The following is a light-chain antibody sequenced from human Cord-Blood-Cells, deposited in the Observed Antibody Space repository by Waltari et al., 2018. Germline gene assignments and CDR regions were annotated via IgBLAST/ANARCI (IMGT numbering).Light chain of an antibody. V-gene: IGKV1-8*01. CDR3: QQDYSYPRT. Sequence: AIRMTQSPSSFSASTGDRVTITCRASQGISSYLSWYQQKPGKDPKLLLYAASTLQSGFPSRFRGSRSGTDFTLTISCLQSEDFATYYCQQDYSYPRTFGQGTKVEIK. J-gene: IGKJ1*01. CDR1: QGISSY. CDR2: AAS.